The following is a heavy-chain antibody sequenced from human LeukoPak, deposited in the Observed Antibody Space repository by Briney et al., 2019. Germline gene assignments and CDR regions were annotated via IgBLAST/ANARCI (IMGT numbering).Heavy chain of an antibody. V-gene: IGHV3-7*03. CDR2: IKKTGSET. CDR1: GFTFSHFW. J-gene: IGHJ6*01. Sequence: QAGGSLRLSCAASGFTFSHFWMSWVRQAPGKGLEWVAYIKKTGSETYYVDSVKGRFTITRDNTRNSLFLQMYSLRAEDTAVYYCASKEYYYYGMDVWGQGTTVTVSS. CDR3: ASKEYYYYGMDV.